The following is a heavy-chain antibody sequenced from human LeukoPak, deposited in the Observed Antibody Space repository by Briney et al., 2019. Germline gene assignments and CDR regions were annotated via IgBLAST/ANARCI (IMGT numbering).Heavy chain of an antibody. Sequence: PGGSLRLSCAASGFTFSSNDMHWVRQATGKGLEWVSAIGAAGDTYYPGSVKGRFTISRENAKNSLYLQMNSLRAGDTAVYYCARGKGGNWNYAIFNYWGQGTLVTVSS. J-gene: IGHJ4*01. CDR3: ARGKGGNWNYAIFNY. CDR2: IGAAGDT. D-gene: IGHD1-7*01. CDR1: GFTFSSND. V-gene: IGHV3-13*01.